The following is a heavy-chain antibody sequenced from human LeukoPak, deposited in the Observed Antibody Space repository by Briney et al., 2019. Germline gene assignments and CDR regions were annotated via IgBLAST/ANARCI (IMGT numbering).Heavy chain of an antibody. CDR1: GFTFSSYA. D-gene: IGHD6-13*01. Sequence: GGSLRLSCAASGFTFSSYAMSWVRQAPGEGLEWVSAISGSGGSTYYADSVKGRFTISRDNSKNTLYLQMNSLRAEDTGVYYCAKWAAASFLQHWGQGTLVTVSS. CDR3: AKWAAASFLQH. CDR2: ISGSGGST. J-gene: IGHJ1*01. V-gene: IGHV3-23*01.